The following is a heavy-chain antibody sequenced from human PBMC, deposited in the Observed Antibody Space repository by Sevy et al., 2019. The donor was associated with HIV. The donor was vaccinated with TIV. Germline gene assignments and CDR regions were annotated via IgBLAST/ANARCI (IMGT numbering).Heavy chain of an antibody. Sequence: ASVKVSCKASGYTFTNYDINWVRQATGQGHEWMGWMNPNSGHTGYAQKFQGRVTMTRNTSISTAYMELSSLRSEDTAVYYCARGTVLLGIVVVPAARGWFDPWGQGTLVTVSS. D-gene: IGHD2-2*03. CDR2: MNPNSGHT. CDR3: ARGTVLLGIVVVPAARGWFDP. V-gene: IGHV1-8*01. CDR1: GYTFTNYD. J-gene: IGHJ5*02.